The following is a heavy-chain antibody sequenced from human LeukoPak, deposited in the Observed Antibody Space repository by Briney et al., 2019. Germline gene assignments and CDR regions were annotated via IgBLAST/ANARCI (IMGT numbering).Heavy chain of an antibody. CDR2: IKQDGSEK. Sequence: GGSLRLSCAASGFTFSSYWMSWVRQAPGKGLEWVANIKQDGSEKYYVDSVKGRFTISRDNVKNSLYLQMNSLRAEDTAVYYCARDRVRQNYYYGMDVWGQGTTVTVSS. V-gene: IGHV3-7*03. CDR1: GFTFSSYW. J-gene: IGHJ6*02. D-gene: IGHD1-1*01. CDR3: ARDRVRQNYYYGMDV.